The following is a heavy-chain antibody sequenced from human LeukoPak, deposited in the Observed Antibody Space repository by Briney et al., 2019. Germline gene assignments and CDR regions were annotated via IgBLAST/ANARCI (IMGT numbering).Heavy chain of an antibody. D-gene: IGHD3-3*01. Sequence: PSQTLSLTCTVSGGSISSGDYYWSWIRQPPGKGLEWIGYIYYSGSTYYNPSLKSRVTISVDTSKNQFSLKLSSVTAADTAVYYCARESRFLEWSADYRGQGTLVTVSS. J-gene: IGHJ4*02. CDR3: ARESRFLEWSADY. CDR1: GGSISSGDYY. V-gene: IGHV4-30-4*08. CDR2: IYYSGST.